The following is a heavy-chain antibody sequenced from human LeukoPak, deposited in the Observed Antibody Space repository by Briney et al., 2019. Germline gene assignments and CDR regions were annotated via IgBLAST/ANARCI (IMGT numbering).Heavy chain of an antibody. V-gene: IGHV3-73*01. Sequence: GGSLRLSCAASGFTFSGSAMYWVRQASGKGLEWVGRIQTKANSYATAYAASVMGRFTISRDDSKNTASLQMNSLKTEDTAVYYCKRGPVTGPKVDHWGQGTLVTVSS. CDR3: KRGPVTGPKVDH. CDR1: GFTFSGSA. D-gene: IGHD4-17*01. J-gene: IGHJ4*02. CDR2: IQTKANSYAT.